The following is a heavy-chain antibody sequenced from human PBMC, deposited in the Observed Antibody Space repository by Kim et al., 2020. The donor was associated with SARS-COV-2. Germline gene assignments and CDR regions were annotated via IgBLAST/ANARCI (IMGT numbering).Heavy chain of an antibody. J-gene: IGHJ4*02. CDR3: ASRIYTSFDS. V-gene: IGHV3-74*01. CDR2: SRT. Sequence: SRTTYADSVKGRFTVSRDNAKNTLYLQMNSWRAEDTAMYYCASRIYTSFDSWGQGTLVTVSS.